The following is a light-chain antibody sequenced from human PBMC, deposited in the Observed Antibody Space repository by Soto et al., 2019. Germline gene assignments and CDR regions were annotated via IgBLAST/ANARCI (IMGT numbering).Light chain of an antibody. V-gene: IGKV3-20*01. Sequence: EIGLTQSPGTLSLSPGERATLSCRASQSVSSSYLTWYQQKLGQAPRLLIYGASSRATGIPDSFSGSGSGTDFTLTISRLEPEAFAVYYCQPYSSSLWTFGQGTKVEVK. J-gene: IGKJ1*01. CDR3: QPYSSSLWT. CDR2: GAS. CDR1: QSVSSSY.